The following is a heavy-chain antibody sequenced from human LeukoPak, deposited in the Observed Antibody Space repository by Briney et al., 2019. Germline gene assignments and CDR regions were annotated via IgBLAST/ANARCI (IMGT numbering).Heavy chain of an antibody. CDR3: ARVGGSSGWTNFDY. Sequence: ASVKVSCKASGYTFTGYYMHWVRQAPGQGLEWMGWINPNSGGTNYAQKLQGRVTMTRDASISTAYMELSRLRSDDTAVYYCARVGGSSGWTNFDYWGQGTLVTVSS. CDR2: INPNSGGT. D-gene: IGHD6-19*01. V-gene: IGHV1-2*02. CDR1: GYTFTGYY. J-gene: IGHJ4*02.